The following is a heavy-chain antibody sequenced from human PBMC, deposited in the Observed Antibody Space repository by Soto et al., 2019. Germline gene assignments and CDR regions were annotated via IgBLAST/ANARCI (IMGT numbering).Heavy chain of an antibody. CDR1: RFTLTTYA. J-gene: IGHJ4*02. V-gene: IGHV3-30-3*01. D-gene: IGHD3-22*01. Sequence: GGSLRLSCAASRFTLTTYAMHWVRQAPGKGLEWVAVLSYDGNNDYYADSVRGRFTISRDNSKNALYLQMSSLRPEDTAVYYCVRGKYYDTSDYYSHFWGQGTLVTVSS. CDR3: VRGKYYDTSDYYSHF. CDR2: LSYDGNND.